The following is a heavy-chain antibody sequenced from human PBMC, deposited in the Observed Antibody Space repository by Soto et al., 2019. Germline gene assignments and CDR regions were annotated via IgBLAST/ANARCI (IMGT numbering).Heavy chain of an antibody. Sequence: QVQLVQSGAEVKKPGASVKVSCKASGYTFTSYGISWVRQAPGQGLEWMGWISAYNGNTNYAQKLQGRVTMTTDTSTSXDXKXXRSRRSDDAAVYYCARVFERFWAWLIEHPNLWFDPWGKGTVVTVSS. CDR1: GYTFTSYG. CDR3: ARVFERFWAWLIEHPNLWFDP. D-gene: IGHD3-3*01. J-gene: IGHJ5*02. CDR2: ISAYNGNT. V-gene: IGHV1-18*01.